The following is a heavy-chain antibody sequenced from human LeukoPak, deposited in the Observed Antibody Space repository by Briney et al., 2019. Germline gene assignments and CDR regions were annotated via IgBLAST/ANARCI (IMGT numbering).Heavy chain of an antibody. CDR1: GFTFRSHW. Sequence: GGSLRLSCAASGFTFRSHWMHWVRQAPGKGLLWVSRIDGDESATYYGDSVKGRFTISRDNAKNTLYLQMNSLRVEDTAVYYCVRTHSSGYYYFDCWGQGGLVTVSS. J-gene: IGHJ4*02. CDR3: VRTHSSGYYYFDC. V-gene: IGHV3-74*01. CDR2: IDGDESAT. D-gene: IGHD3-22*01.